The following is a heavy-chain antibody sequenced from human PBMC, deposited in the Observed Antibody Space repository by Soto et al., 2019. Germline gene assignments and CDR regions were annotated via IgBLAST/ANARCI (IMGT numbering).Heavy chain of an antibody. J-gene: IGHJ4*02. CDR3: ARSREFDY. Sequence: SETLSLTCGVSGGSRSGATSSWNWIRQPPGKGLEWIGYIFPSGTTYYNPSLKSRVTISIDVSKNQFSMSLRSLTAADTAVYYCARSREFDYWSQGTLVTVSS. CDR2: IFPSGTT. CDR1: GGSRSGATSS. V-gene: IGHV4-30-2*01.